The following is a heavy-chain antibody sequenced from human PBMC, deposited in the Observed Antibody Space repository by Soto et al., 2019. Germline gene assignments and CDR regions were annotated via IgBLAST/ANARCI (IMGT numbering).Heavy chain of an antibody. CDR2: ISTYNGNT. D-gene: IGHD2-8*01. V-gene: IGHV1-18*01. Sequence: GASVKVSCKASGGTFSSYAISWVCQAPGQGLEWMGRISTYNGNTNYPQSLQGRLTMTTDTSTTTAYMELRSLRSDDTAVYYCARDPYHVLMVNAPNLYGMDVWGQGTTVTVSS. CDR3: ARDPYHVLMVNAPNLYGMDV. CDR1: GGTFSSYA. J-gene: IGHJ6*02.